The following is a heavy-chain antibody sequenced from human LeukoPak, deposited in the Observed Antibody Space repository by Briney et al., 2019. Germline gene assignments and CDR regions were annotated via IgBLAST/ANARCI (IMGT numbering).Heavy chain of an antibody. J-gene: IGHJ4*02. CDR2: ISSSSSYI. Sequence: GGSLRLSCAASGFTFSSYSMNWVRQAPGKGLEWVSSISSSSSYIYYADSVKGRSTISRDNAKNSLYLQMNSLRAEDTAVYYCARDRGYSYGYSNWGQGTLVTVSS. CDR3: ARDRGYSYGYSN. D-gene: IGHD5-18*01. V-gene: IGHV3-21*01. CDR1: GFTFSSYS.